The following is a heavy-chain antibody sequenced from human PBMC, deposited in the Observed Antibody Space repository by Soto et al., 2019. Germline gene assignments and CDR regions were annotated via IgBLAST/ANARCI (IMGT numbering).Heavy chain of an antibody. D-gene: IGHD5-12*01. CDR1: GFSFRSYA. V-gene: IGHV3-23*01. CDR3: AKNGYGSDVLWWFGP. J-gene: IGHJ5*02. CDR2: LSGSSDNT. Sequence: GGSLRLSCAASGFSFRSYAMSWVRQAPGKGLEWVSALSGSSDNTYYADSVKGRFNISRDKPKNTLYLQMNSLRAEDTAVYYCAKNGYGSDVLWWFGPWGQGTLVTVSS.